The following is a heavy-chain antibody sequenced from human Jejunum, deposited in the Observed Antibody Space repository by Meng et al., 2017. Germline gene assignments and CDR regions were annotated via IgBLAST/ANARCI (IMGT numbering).Heavy chain of an antibody. Sequence: SETLSLTCTVSGGSISSGSYYWSWIRQPAGKGLAWLGRIFSTGSTTYNPSLKSRVTISVDTSKNQFSLKPSSVTAADTAVYYCARADGYIYGYSAFDIWGQGTLVTVSS. D-gene: IGHD5-18*01. CDR2: IFSTGST. J-gene: IGHJ3*02. CDR1: GGSISSGSYY. V-gene: IGHV4-61*02. CDR3: ARADGYIYGYSAFDI.